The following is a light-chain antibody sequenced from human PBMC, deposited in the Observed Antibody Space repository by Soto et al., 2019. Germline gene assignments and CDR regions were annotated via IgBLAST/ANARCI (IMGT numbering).Light chain of an antibody. CDR3: QHRLYWPLT. Sequence: EIVLEQSPVTLSLSPGERATLSCRASESVNIFLAWYQQKRGQPPRLLIYDTSKRAAGIPARFSGSGSGTDFTLTISSLEPEDFAVYYCQHRLYWPLTFGGGTTVEIK. V-gene: IGKV3-11*01. J-gene: IGKJ4*01. CDR2: DTS. CDR1: ESVNIF.